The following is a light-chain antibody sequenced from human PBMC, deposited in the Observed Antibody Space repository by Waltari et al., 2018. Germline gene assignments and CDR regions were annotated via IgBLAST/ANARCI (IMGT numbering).Light chain of an antibody. CDR3: QSYDSSLFVV. V-gene: IGLV1-40*01. Sequence: QSVLTQPPSVSGAPGQRVTISCTGRSSNIGAGFDVPWYQQLPGTATNLLIFGNNNRPSGVPDRFSGSKSGTSASLAITGLQAEDEADYYCQSYDSSLFVVFGGGTKLTVL. J-gene: IGLJ2*01. CDR2: GNN. CDR1: SSNIGAGFD.